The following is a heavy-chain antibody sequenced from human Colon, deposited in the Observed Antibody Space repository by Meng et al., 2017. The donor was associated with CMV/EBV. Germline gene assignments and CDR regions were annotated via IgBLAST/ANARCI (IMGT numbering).Heavy chain of an antibody. D-gene: IGHD2-2*02. Sequence: SETLSLTCTVSGGSISSYYWSWIRQPPGKGLEWIGYIYYSGSTNYNPSLKSRVTISVDTSKNQFSVKLSSVTAADTAVYYCARAKYCSSTSCYIVGPYYFDYWGQGTLVTVSS. CDR2: IYYSGST. V-gene: IGHV4-59*01. CDR3: ARAKYCSSTSCYIVGPYYFDY. CDR1: GGSISSYY. J-gene: IGHJ4*02.